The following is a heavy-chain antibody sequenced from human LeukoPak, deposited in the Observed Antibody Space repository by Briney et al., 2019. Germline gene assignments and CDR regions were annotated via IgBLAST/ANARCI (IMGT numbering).Heavy chain of an antibody. CDR3: ARSGLVGADFDY. CDR2: IYHRGST. CDR1: GGLISSNSYY. J-gene: IGHJ4*02. D-gene: IGHD1-26*01. V-gene: IGHV4-39*01. Sequence: SETLSLTCTVSGGLISSNSYYWVWIRQAPGKGLEWIGSIYHRGSTYYNPSLKSRVTISVDTSRNQFSLKLSSMTAADTAVYYCARSGLVGADFDYWGQGILVTVSS.